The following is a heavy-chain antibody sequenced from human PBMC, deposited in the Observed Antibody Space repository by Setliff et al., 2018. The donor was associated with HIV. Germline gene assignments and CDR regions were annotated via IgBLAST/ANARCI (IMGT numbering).Heavy chain of an antibody. CDR3: VRGPQWLVQKGRVYYFDY. Sequence: SSETLSLTCGVSGYSISSDYCWGWIRQPPGKGLEWIGNMCHGGNNNYYNPSLKSRVTISVDTSKNQFFLKVTSVTAADTAVYFCVRGPQWLVQKGRVYYFDYWGQGTLVTVSS. CDR1: GYSISSDYC. CDR2: MCHGGNNN. J-gene: IGHJ4*02. D-gene: IGHD6-19*01. V-gene: IGHV4-38-2*01.